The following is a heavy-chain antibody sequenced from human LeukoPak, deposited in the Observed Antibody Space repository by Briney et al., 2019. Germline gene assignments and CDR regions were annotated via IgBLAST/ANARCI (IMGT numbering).Heavy chain of an antibody. Sequence: PGGSLRLSCAASGFTFSSYAMSWVRQAPGKGLEWVSAISGSGGSTYYADSVKGRFTISRDNSKNTLYPQMDSLRAEDTAVYYCAKDAPITGTTEYFQHWGQGTLVTVSS. V-gene: IGHV3-23*01. CDR1: GFTFSSYA. D-gene: IGHD1-20*01. CDR2: ISGSGGST. CDR3: AKDAPITGTTEYFQH. J-gene: IGHJ1*01.